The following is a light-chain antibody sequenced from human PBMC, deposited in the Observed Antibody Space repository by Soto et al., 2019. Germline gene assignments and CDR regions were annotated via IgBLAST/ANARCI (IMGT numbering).Light chain of an antibody. CDR1: QSISSW. V-gene: IGKV1-5*01. CDR3: QQYNSYWT. Sequence: IQMTQSPSTLSASVLDRFTITFRASQSISSWLAWYQQKPGKAPKLLIYDAFSLESGVPSRFSGSGSGTEFTLTISSLQPDDFATYYCQQYNSYWTFGQGTMVDI. J-gene: IGKJ1*01. CDR2: DAF.